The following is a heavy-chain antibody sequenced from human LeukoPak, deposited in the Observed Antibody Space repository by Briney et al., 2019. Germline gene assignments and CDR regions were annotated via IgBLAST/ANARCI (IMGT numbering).Heavy chain of an antibody. Sequence: SGPTLVNPTQTLTLTYTFSGFSLTTSGVGVGWIRQPPGKALEWLALIYWDDDKRYSPSLKSRLTITKDTSKNQVVLTMTNMDPVDTATYYCAHSLWFGDLLPYFDYWGQGTLVTVSS. CDR3: AHSLWFGDLLPYFDY. CDR1: GFSLTTSGVG. D-gene: IGHD3-10*01. CDR2: IYWDDDK. J-gene: IGHJ4*02. V-gene: IGHV2-5*02.